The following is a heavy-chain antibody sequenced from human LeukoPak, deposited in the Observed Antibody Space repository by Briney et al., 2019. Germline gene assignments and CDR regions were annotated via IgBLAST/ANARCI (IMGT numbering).Heavy chain of an antibody. CDR3: AGHHYDSSGYYFYYYYYMDV. CDR1: GYSFTTYW. J-gene: IGHJ6*03. Sequence: GESLKISCKGSGYSFTTYWIGWVRQMPGKGLEWMGIIYPGDSDTRYSPSFQGQVTISADKSISTAYLQWSSLKASDTAMYYCAGHHYDSSGYYFYYYYYMDVWGKGTTVTVSS. CDR2: IYPGDSDT. D-gene: IGHD3-22*01. V-gene: IGHV5-51*01.